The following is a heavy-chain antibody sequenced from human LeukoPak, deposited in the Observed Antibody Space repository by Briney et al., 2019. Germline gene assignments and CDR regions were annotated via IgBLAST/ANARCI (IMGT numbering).Heavy chain of an antibody. J-gene: IGHJ4*02. CDR3: ARVGDDY. CDR1: GYTFTGSF. CDR2: INPDGGGT. V-gene: IGHV1-2*02. Sequence: ASVKVSCKASGYTFTGSFMHWVRQAPGQGLEWMGWINPDGGGTKYAPKFQGRVSMTRDTSINTVYIEVRGLRFDDTAVYFCARVGDDYWGQGTPVTVSS.